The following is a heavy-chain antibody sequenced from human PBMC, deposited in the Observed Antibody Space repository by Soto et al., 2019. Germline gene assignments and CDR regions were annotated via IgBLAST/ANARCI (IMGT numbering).Heavy chain of an antibody. CDR1: GFTFSNYG. V-gene: IGHV3-23*01. CDR3: AKCKGRLSNKCYYGMDV. D-gene: IGHD2-21*02. Sequence: EVLLLESGGGLVQPGGSLRLSCVASGFTFSNYGFTWVRQVPGKGLEWVSLSGGRGDVGYADTVKGRFTISRDTPKNTVFLDMNGLRVDDTAVYFCAKCKGRLSNKCYYGMDVWGQGTTVTVS. J-gene: IGHJ6*02. CDR2: SGGRGDV.